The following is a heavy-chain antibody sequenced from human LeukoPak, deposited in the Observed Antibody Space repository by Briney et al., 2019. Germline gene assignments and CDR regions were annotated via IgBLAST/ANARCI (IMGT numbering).Heavy chain of an antibody. D-gene: IGHD2-8*01. CDR2: INTNTGNP. CDR1: GYTFTSYY. V-gene: IGHV7-4-1*02. CDR3: ARGYCYNGVCPNWFDP. Sequence: ASVKVSCKASGYTFTSYYMHWVRQAPGQGLECMGWINTNTGNPTYAQGFTGRFVFSLDTSVSTAYLQISSLKAEDTAVYYRARGYCYNGVCPNWFDPWGQGTLVTVSS. J-gene: IGHJ5*02.